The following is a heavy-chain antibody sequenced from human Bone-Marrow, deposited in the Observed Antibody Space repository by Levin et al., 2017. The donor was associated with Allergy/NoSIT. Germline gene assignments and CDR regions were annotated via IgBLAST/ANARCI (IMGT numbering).Heavy chain of an antibody. V-gene: IGHV1-8*01. D-gene: IGHD3-10*01. CDR3: ARVVVRGVIIRGGGTYYFDY. CDR2: MNPNSGNT. J-gene: IGHJ4*02. Sequence: ASVKVSCKASGYTFTSYDINWVRQATAQGLEWMGWMNPNSGNTGYAQKFQGRVTMTRNTSISTAYMELSSLRSEDTAVYYCARVVVRGVIIRGGGTYYFDYWGQGTLVTVSS. CDR1: GYTFTSYD.